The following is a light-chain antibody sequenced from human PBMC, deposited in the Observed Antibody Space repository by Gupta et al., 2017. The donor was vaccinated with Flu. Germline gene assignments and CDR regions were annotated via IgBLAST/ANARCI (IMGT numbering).Light chain of an antibody. CDR2: LGS. J-gene: IGKJ2*02. CDR1: QSRLYSKGYNE. CDR3: RQTLQTYCT. V-gene: IGKV2-28*01. Sequence: DIVMPQYPLSLPVTPEEAASISCRASQSRLYSKGYNEWEWYLQKPGQSPQRLIDLGSNRAAGGPDRCIGRGSGTDGTRKISRVEEEDVGVDYCRQTLQTYCTFGQGTKVEIK.